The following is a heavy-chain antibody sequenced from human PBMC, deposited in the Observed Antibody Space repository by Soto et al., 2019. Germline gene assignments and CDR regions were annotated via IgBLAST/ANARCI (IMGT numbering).Heavy chain of an antibody. Sequence: QVQLVESGGGVVQPGRSLRLSCAASGFTFSSYGMHCVRQAPGKGLEWVAVISYDGSNKYYADSVKGRFTISRDNSKNSLYLQMNSLRADDTAVYYCAKEAAMFPYYYYGMDVWGQGTTVTVSS. CDR1: GFTFSSYG. D-gene: IGHD3-10*02. CDR3: AKEAAMFPYYYYGMDV. V-gene: IGHV3-30*18. CDR2: ISYDGSNK. J-gene: IGHJ6*02.